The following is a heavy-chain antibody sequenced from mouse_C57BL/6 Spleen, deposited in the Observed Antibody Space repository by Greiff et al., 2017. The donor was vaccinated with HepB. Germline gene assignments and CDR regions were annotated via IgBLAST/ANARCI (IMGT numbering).Heavy chain of an antibody. CDR2: IHPSDSDT. D-gene: IGHD2-4*01. Sequence: QVQLKQPGAELVKPGASVKVSCKASGYTFTSYWMHWVKQRPGQGLEWIGRIHPSDSDTNYNQKFKGKATLTVDKSSSTAYMQLSSLTSEDSAVYYCAIDIRIYYDYDGFAYWGQGTLVTVSA. CDR3: AIDIRIYYDYDGFAY. J-gene: IGHJ3*01. V-gene: IGHV1-74*01. CDR1: GYTFTSYW.